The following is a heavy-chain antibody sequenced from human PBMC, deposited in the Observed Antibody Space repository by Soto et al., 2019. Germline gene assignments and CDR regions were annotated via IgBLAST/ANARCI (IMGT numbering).Heavy chain of an antibody. CDR3: TRVHYDFWSGYYTGFLGYFDY. D-gene: IGHD3-3*01. Sequence: PGGSLRLSCTASGFTFGDYAMSWFRQAPGKGLEWVGFIRSKAYGGTTEYAASVKGRFTISRDDSKSIAYLQMNSLKTEDTAVYYCTRVHYDFWSGYYTGFLGYFDYWGQGTLVTVS. J-gene: IGHJ4*02. CDR1: GFTFGDYA. V-gene: IGHV3-49*03. CDR2: IRSKAYGGTT.